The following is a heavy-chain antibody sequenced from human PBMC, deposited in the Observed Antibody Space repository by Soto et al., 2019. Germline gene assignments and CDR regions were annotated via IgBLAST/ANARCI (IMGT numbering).Heavy chain of an antibody. J-gene: IGHJ4*02. CDR1: GFSFSTYG. Sequence: GGSLRLSCAASGFSFSTYGMHWVRQAPGKGLEWVAVIWYDGSNKYYADSVKGRFTISRDNSKNMLYLQMNSLRVEDTAVYYCVRDLSVAAAGYWGQGTLVTVSS. D-gene: IGHD6-25*01. CDR3: VRDLSVAAAGY. CDR2: IWYDGSNK. V-gene: IGHV3-33*01.